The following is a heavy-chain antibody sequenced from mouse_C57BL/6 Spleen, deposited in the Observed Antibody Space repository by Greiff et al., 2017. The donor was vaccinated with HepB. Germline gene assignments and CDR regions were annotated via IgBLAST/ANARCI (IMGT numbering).Heavy chain of an antibody. V-gene: IGHV1-69*01. Sequence: QVQLKQPGAELVMPGASVKLSCKASGYTFTSYWMHWVKQRPGQGLEWIGEIDPSDSYTNYNQKFKGKSTLTVDKSSSTAYMQLSSLTSEDSAVYYCARGYSNSAWFAYWGQGTLVTVSA. CDR1: GYTFTSYW. CDR3: ARGYSNSAWFAY. CDR2: IDPSDSYT. J-gene: IGHJ3*01. D-gene: IGHD2-5*01.